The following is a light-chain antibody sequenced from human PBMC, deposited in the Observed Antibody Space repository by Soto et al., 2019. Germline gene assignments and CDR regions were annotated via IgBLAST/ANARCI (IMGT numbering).Light chain of an antibody. CDR1: QSIVNW. J-gene: IGKJ2*01. CDR3: QQYNLDPYT. Sequence: DIQMTQSPSTLSASVGDRVIITCRASQSIVNWLAWYQQKPGKAPKLLISDASKLESGVPPRFSGVGSGTDSTLTISSLQPDDSATYYCQQYNLDPYTFGQGTKLEIK. CDR2: DAS. V-gene: IGKV1-5*01.